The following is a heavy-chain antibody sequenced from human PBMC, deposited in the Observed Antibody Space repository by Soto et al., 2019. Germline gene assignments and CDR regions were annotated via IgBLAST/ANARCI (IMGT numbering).Heavy chain of an antibody. CDR1: GYTFTGYY. Sequence: ASVKVSCKASGYTFTGYYMHWVRQAPGQGLEWMGWINPNSGGTNYAQKFQGRVTMIRDTSISTAYMELSRLRSDDTAVYYCARAYYYDSSGYGPDAFDIWGQGTMVTVSS. J-gene: IGHJ3*02. CDR2: INPNSGGT. V-gene: IGHV1-2*02. D-gene: IGHD3-22*01. CDR3: ARAYYYDSSGYGPDAFDI.